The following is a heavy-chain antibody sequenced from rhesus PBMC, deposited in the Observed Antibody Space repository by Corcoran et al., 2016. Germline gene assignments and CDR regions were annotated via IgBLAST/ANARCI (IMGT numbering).Heavy chain of an antibody. Sequence: QVQLQESGPGVVKPSETLSLTCTVSGGSLSSGYFYWSWIRQPPGKGLGWIGNTHGGGGGTIYNPSLKTRVTISMDTSKNQISLIVSPVTAADTAVYYCAGTLRIDFWGQGVLVTVSS. CDR1: GGSLSSGYFY. D-gene: IGHD2-39*01. J-gene: IGHJ4*01. V-gene: IGHV4-106*01. CDR2: THGGGGGT. CDR3: AGTLRIDF.